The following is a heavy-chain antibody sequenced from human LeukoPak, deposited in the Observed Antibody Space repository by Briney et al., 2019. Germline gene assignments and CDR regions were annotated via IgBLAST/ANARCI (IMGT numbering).Heavy chain of an antibody. D-gene: IGHD3-16*01. CDR2: IYYSGST. J-gene: IGHJ4*02. CDR3: ATQRDRGDPIPYY. V-gene: IGHV4-31*03. Sequence: SETLSLTCTVSGGSISSGGYYWSWIRQHPGKGLEWIGYIYYSGSTYYNPSLKSRVTISVDTSKNQFSLKLSSVTAADTAVYYCATQRDRGDPIPYYWGQGTLVTVSS. CDR1: GGSISSGGYY.